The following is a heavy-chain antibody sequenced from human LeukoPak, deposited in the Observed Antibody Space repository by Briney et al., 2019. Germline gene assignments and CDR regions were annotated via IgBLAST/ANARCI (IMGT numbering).Heavy chain of an antibody. CDR3: ARDRYYDSGDYNYVDAFDI. J-gene: IGHJ3*02. CDR2: IYTSGST. V-gene: IGHV4-61*02. D-gene: IGHD3-22*01. CDR1: GGSISSGSYY. Sequence: SQTLSLTCTVSGGSISSGSYYWSWIREPAGKGLEWTGRIYTSGSTNYNPSLKSRVTISADTSKNQFSLNLTSVTAAGTAVYYCARDRYYDSGDYNYVDAFDIWGQGTIVTVSS.